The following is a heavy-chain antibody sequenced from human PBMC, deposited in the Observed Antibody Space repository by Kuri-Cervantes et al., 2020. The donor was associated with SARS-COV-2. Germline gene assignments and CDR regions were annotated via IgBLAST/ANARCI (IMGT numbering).Heavy chain of an antibody. CDR2: ISGSGGST. CDR1: GFTFSTYA. Sequence: GESLKISCAASGFTFSTYAMTWVRQAPGKGLEWVSAISGSGGSTYYADSVQGRFTISGDNSKNTLYLQMNSLRAEDTAVYYCAKDPGRPNWFDPWGQGTLVTVSS. J-gene: IGHJ5*02. V-gene: IGHV3-23*01. CDR3: AKDPGRPNWFDP.